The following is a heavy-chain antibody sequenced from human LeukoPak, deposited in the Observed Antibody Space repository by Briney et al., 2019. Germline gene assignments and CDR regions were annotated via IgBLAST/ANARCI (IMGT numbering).Heavy chain of an antibody. CDR2: ISWNSGSI. CDR3: AKDMVPYSSNPWYFDL. V-gene: IGHV3-9*01. D-gene: IGHD6-13*01. J-gene: IGHJ2*01. CDR1: GFTFDDYA. Sequence: GGSLRLSCAASGFTFDDYAMHWVRQAPGKGLEWVSGISWNSGSIGYADPVKGRFTISRDNAKNSLYLQMNSLRAEDTALYYCAKDMVPYSSNPWYFDLWGRGTLVTVSS.